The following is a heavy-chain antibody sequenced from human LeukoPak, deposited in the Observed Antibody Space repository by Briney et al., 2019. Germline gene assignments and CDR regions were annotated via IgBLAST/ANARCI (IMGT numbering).Heavy chain of an antibody. Sequence: KPSETLSLTCTVSGDSISSYFWSWIRQPPGKGLEFIGYIYYSGSTSYNPSLKSRVTISVDTSKNQFSLKLSSVTAADTAVYYCARILAAARFDPWGQGTLVTVSS. V-gene: IGHV4-59*08. CDR2: IYYSGST. CDR3: ARILAAARFDP. J-gene: IGHJ5*02. CDR1: GDSISSYF. D-gene: IGHD6-13*01.